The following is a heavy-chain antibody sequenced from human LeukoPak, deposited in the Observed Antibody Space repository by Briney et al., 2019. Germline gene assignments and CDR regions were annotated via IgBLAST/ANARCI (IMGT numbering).Heavy chain of an antibody. CDR1: GFTFSSYS. Sequence: PGGSLRLSCAASGFTFSSYSMNWVRQAPGKGLEWVSSISSSSSYIYYADSVRGRFTISRDNAKNSLYLQMNSLRAEDTAVYYCAKEPGIAVAGSSHFDYWGQGTLVTVSS. D-gene: IGHD6-19*01. V-gene: IGHV3-21*01. J-gene: IGHJ4*02. CDR3: AKEPGIAVAGSSHFDY. CDR2: ISSSSSYI.